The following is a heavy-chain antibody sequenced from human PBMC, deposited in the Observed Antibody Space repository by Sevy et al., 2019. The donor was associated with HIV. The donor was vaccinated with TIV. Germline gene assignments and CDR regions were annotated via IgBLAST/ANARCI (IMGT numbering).Heavy chain of an antibody. CDR3: ARIFVLLWFGDTYYFDY. J-gene: IGHJ4*02. Sequence: GGSLRLSCAASGFTFSSYWMSWVRQAPGKGLEWVANIKQDGSEKYYVDSVKGRFTISRDNAKNSLYLQMNSLRAEDTAVYYCARIFVLLWFGDTYYFDYWGQGTLVTVSS. CDR1: GFTFSSYW. D-gene: IGHD3-10*01. V-gene: IGHV3-7*01. CDR2: IKQDGSEK.